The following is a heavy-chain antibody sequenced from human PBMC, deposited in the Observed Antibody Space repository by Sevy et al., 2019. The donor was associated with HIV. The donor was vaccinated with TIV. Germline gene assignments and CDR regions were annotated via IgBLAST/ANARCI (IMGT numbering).Heavy chain of an antibody. CDR2: IKQDGSQK. Sequence: GESLKISCVASGFTFSDDWMSWVRQAPGKGLEWVANIKQDGSQKYYVDSVKGRFTISRDNAKNSLYLQMNSLRAEDTAVYYCARGGWHSGYWGQGTLVTVSS. J-gene: IGHJ4*02. V-gene: IGHV3-7*01. CDR1: GFTFSDDW. D-gene: IGHD2-15*01. CDR3: ARGGWHSGY.